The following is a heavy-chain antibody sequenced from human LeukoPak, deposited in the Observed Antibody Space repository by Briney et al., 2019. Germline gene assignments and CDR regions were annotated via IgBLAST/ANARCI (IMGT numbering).Heavy chain of an antibody. CDR2: INPNSGGT. J-gene: IGHJ5*02. CDR1: GYTFTGYY. CDR3: AREMSISIFGLVIIGWFDP. D-gene: IGHD3-3*01. Sequence: GASVKVSCKASGYTFTGYYLHWVRQAPGQGLEWMGWINPNSGGTNYAQKFQGRVTMTRDTSISTAYMELSRLRSDDTAVYYCAREMSISIFGLVIIGWFDPWGQGTLVTVSS. V-gene: IGHV1-2*02.